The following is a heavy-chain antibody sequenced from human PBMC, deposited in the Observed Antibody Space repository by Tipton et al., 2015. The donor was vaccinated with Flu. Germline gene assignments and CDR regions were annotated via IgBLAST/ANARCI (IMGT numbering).Heavy chain of an antibody. Sequence: CAASGFTFNNYGMHWVRQAPGKGLEWVAVVSYDGNNKYYADSVKGRFTISRDNSKNTLYLQLNSLRAEDTAVYYCAKNQNDYGGQRGYFDLWGRGTLVTVSS. V-gene: IGHV3-30*18. D-gene: IGHD4-23*01. CDR3: AKNQNDYGGQRGYFDL. CDR2: VSYDGNNK. J-gene: IGHJ2*01. CDR1: GFTFNNYG.